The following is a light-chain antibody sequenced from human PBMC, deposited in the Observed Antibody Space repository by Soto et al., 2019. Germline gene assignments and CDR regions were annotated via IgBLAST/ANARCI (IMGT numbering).Light chain of an antibody. V-gene: IGKV1-5*03. CDR1: QSISSW. CDR2: KAF. Sequence: DIQMTQSPSTLSASVGDRVTLTCRASQSISSWLAWYQQKPGKAPKLLIYKAFSLESGVPSRFSGSGSGTEFTLTISSLQPDDFATYHCQQYNSYSLTFGGGTKGDLK. J-gene: IGKJ4*01. CDR3: QQYNSYSLT.